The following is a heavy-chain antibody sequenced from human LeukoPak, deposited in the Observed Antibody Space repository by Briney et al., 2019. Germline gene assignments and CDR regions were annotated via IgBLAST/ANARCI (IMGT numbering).Heavy chain of an antibody. CDR3: AKNMGYGDYWYFDL. D-gene: IGHD4-17*01. Sequence: ASMKVSCKASGYTFTGYYMHWVRQAPGQGLEWMGWINPNSGGTNYAQKFQGSVTMTRDTSISTAYMELTRLNSDDTAVYYCAKNMGYGDYWYFDLWGRGTLVTVSS. J-gene: IGHJ2*01. V-gene: IGHV1-2*02. CDR1: GYTFTGYY. CDR2: INPNSGGT.